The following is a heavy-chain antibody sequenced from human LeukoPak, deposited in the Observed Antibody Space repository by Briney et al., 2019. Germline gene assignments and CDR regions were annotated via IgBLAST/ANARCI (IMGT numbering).Heavy chain of an antibody. CDR1: GFTFSSYW. Sequence: GGSLRLSCAASGFTFSSYWTHWVRQAPGKGLVWVSRINSDGSSTSYADSVKGRFTISRDNAKNTLYLQMNSLRAEDTAVYYCARSHDYGDFSFDYWGQGTLVTVSS. V-gene: IGHV3-74*01. CDR2: INSDGSST. CDR3: ARSHDYGDFSFDY. J-gene: IGHJ4*02. D-gene: IGHD4-17*01.